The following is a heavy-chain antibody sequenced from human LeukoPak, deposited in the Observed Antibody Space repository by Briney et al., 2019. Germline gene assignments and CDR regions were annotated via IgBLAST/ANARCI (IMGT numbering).Heavy chain of an antibody. Sequence: PSQTLSLTCTVSGASIGSGDYYWSWIRQPPGKGLEWIGYIYDSGSTYYNPSLKSRITISVDTSENRFSLKLSSVTATDTAVYYCAKGGVYSSSPPDLWGQGTLVTVSS. D-gene: IGHD6-13*01. V-gene: IGHV4-30-4*01. CDR1: GASIGSGDYY. J-gene: IGHJ4*02. CDR3: AKGGVYSSSPPDL. CDR2: IYDSGST.